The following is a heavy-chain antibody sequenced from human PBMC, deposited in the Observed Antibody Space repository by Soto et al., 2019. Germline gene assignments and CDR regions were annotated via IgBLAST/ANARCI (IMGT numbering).Heavy chain of an antibody. CDR2: ISHSGNT. CDR3: ARGPEMRFDY. V-gene: IGHV4-38-2*01. CDR1: GYSIRSGCS. Sequence: SETRSPTSGVAGYSIRSGCSLGWIRQPPGKGLEWIESISHSGNTYYSPSLKSRVTISLDTSKNQFSLNLRSVTAADTAVYYCARGPEMRFDYWGQGILVT. J-gene: IGHJ4*02.